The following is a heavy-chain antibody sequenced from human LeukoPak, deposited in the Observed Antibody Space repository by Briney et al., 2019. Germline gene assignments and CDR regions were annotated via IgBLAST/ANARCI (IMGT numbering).Heavy chain of an antibody. CDR2: ITHDGSNK. J-gene: IGHJ5*02. V-gene: IGHV3-30*01. CDR3: ASGTAYYDFWSGYSLDP. CDR1: GFTFSSYA. Sequence: GRSLRLSCAASGFTFSSYAMHWVRQAPGKGLEWVAVITHDGSNKYYADSVKGRFTISRDNSKNTLYLQMNSLRAEDTAVYYCASGTAYYDFWSGYSLDPWGQGTLVTVSS. D-gene: IGHD3-3*01.